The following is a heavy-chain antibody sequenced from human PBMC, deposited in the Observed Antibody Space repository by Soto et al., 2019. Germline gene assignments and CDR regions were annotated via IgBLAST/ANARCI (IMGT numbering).Heavy chain of an antibody. CDR1: GYTFTSYG. CDR2: INAYNCNT. Sequence: SSVKVSCKASGYTFTSYGISWVRQAPGQGLEWMGWINAYNCNTNYAQKLQGRVTMPTDTSTRSAYMELRRLRSDDTAVYYCARCFTPKLELHDAFDIWGQGTMVTVSS. D-gene: IGHD1-7*01. V-gene: IGHV1-18*01. J-gene: IGHJ3*02. CDR3: ARCFTPKLELHDAFDI.